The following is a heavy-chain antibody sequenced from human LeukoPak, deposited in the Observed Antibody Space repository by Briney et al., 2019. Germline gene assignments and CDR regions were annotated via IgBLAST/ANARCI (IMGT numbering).Heavy chain of an antibody. J-gene: IGHJ3*02. CDR2: ICGDGGCT. CDR3: AKDDKLRLDAFDI. V-gene: IGHV3-43*02. CDR1: GFTFDDYA. Sequence: GGSLRLSCAASGFTFDDYAMHWVRHAPGKGLEWVSLICGDGGCTYYADSVKGRFTISRDNSKNSLYLQMNSLRTEDTALYYCAKDDKLRLDAFDIWGQGTLVTVSS. D-gene: IGHD1-1*01.